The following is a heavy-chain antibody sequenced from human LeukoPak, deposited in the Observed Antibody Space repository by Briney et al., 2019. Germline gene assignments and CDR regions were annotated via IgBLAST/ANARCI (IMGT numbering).Heavy chain of an antibody. J-gene: IGHJ6*02. V-gene: IGHV4-39*07. CDR2: IYYSGIT. CDR3: ARDTTRYGMDV. Sequence: SETLSLTRAVSGDSISTTNYYWGWIRQPPGKGLEWIGIIYYSGITHYNPSLKSRVTILVDTSKNQFSLKLSSVTAADTAVYYCARDTTRYGMDVWGQGTTVTVSS. D-gene: IGHD1-1*01. CDR1: GDSISTTNYY.